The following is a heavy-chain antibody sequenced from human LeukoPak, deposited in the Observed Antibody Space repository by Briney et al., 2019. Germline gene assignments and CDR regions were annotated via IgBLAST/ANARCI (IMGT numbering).Heavy chain of an antibody. J-gene: IGHJ4*02. CDR3: AGDPWGSYSSSDPFDY. Sequence: ASVKVSCKASGYTFTSYGISWVRQAPGQGLEWMGWISAYNGNTNYAQKLQGRVTMTTDTSTSTAYMELRSLRSDDTAVYYCAGDPWGSYSSSDPFDYWGQGTLVTVSS. D-gene: IGHD6-6*01. CDR1: GYTFTSYG. V-gene: IGHV1-18*01. CDR2: ISAYNGNT.